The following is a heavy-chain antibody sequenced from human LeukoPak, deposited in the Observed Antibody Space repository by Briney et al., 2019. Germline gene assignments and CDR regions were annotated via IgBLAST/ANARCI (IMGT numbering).Heavy chain of an antibody. V-gene: IGHV4-59*08. Sequence: SETLSLTCTVSGGSISSYYWSWIRQPPGKGLEWIAYISDIGSINYNPSLKSRATISLDTSKNQYSLKLSSVTAADTAVYYCAGHHPRNTVDFWGQGTLVTVSS. J-gene: IGHJ4*02. D-gene: IGHD2/OR15-2a*01. CDR2: ISDIGSI. CDR3: AGHHPRNTVDF. CDR1: GGSISSYY.